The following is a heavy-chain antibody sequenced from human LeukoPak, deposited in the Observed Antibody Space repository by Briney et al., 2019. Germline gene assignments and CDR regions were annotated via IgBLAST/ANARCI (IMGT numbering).Heavy chain of an antibody. J-gene: IGHJ4*02. CDR1: GYSISSGYY. D-gene: IGHD2-2*02. CDR2: IYQYGST. Sequence: KPSETLSLTCAVSGYSISSGYYWGWIRPPPGKGVEGIGTIYQYGSTYYNPSLKSRVTISVDTSKNQFSLKLSSVTAADTALYYCARHRSPDGSTSCYNDWGQGTLVTVSS. CDR3: ARHRSPDGSTSCYND. V-gene: IGHV4-38-2*01.